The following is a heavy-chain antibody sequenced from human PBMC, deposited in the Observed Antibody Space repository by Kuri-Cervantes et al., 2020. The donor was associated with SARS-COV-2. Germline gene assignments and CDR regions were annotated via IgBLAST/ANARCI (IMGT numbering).Heavy chain of an antibody. CDR3: ARPSRGSGSSADY. CDR1: GYSFTSYW. Sequence: KVSCKGSGYSFTSYWIGWVRQMPGKGLEWMGIIYPGDSDTRYSPSFQGQVTISADKSISTAYLQWSSLKASDTAVYYCARPSRGSGSSADYWGQGTLVTVPS. V-gene: IGHV5-51*01. D-gene: IGHD3-10*01. CDR2: IYPGDSDT. J-gene: IGHJ4*02.